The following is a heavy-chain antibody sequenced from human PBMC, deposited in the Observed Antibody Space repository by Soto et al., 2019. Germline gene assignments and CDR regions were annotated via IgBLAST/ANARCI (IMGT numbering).Heavy chain of an antibody. D-gene: IGHD6-6*01. V-gene: IGHV3-23*01. CDR3: AKASGSSWPYYFDS. CDR1: GFSFSSYV. J-gene: IGHJ4*02. Sequence: PGGSLRLSCAASGFSFSSYVMAWVRPAPGKGLEWVSAMSGSGASTYYPDSVKGRFTISRDNSENTLYLQMNSLRAEDTALYYCAKASGSSWPYYFDSWGQGTLVTVSS. CDR2: MSGSGAST.